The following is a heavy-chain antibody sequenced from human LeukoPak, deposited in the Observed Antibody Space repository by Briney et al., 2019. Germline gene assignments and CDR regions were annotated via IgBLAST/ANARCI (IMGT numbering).Heavy chain of an antibody. CDR2: IDWDDDK. J-gene: IGHJ4*02. CDR3: TRTEIVATILYFDY. CDR1: GFSLNTREMC. V-gene: IGHV2-70*11. D-gene: IGHD5-12*01. Sequence: SGPTLVNPTQTLTLTCTFSGFSLNTREMCVSWIRQPPGKALEWLARIDWDDDKYYSTSLKTRLTISKDTSKNQVVLTMANMDPVDTATYYCTRTEIVATILYFDYWSQGTLVTVSS.